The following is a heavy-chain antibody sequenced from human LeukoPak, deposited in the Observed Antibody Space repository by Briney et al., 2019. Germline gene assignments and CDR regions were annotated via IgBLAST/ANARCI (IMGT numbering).Heavy chain of an antibody. Sequence: PSETLSLTCAAYGGSFSGYYWSWIRQPPGKGLEWIGEINHSGSTNYNPSLKSRVTISVDTSKNQFSLKLSSVTAADTAVYYCARGGGIAAADPFDYWGQGTLVTVSS. CDR3: ARGGGIAAADPFDY. D-gene: IGHD6-13*01. CDR1: GGSFSGYY. J-gene: IGHJ4*02. CDR2: INHSGST. V-gene: IGHV4-34*01.